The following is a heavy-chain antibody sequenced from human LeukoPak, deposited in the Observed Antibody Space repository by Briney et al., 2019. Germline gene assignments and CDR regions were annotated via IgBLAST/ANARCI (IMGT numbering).Heavy chain of an antibody. CDR3: ARGAANWNYEAAWFDP. J-gene: IGHJ5*02. V-gene: IGHV3-30*04. CDR1: GFTFSSYA. D-gene: IGHD1-7*01. Sequence: AGSLRLSCAASGFTFSSYAMHWVRQAPGKGLEWVAVISYDGSNKYYADSVKGRFTISRDNSKNTLYLQMNSLRAEDTAVYYCARGAANWNYEAAWFDPWGQGTLVTVSS. CDR2: ISYDGSNK.